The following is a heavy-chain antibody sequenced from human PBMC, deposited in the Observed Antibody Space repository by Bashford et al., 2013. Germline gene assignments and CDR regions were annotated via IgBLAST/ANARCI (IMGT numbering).Heavy chain of an antibody. CDR1: GGTFSSYA. D-gene: IGHD2-2*01. CDR2: IIPIFGTA. CDR3: ARKLLGYCSSTSCYFRGRTFGNYYGMDV. Sequence: GPSVKVSCKASGGTFSSYAISWVRQAPGQGLEWMGGIIPIFGTANYAQKFQGRVTITADESTSTAYMELSSLRSEDTAVYYCARKLLGYCSSTSCYFRGRTFGNYYGMDVWGQGTTVTVSS. V-gene: IGHV1-69*13. J-gene: IGHJ6*02.